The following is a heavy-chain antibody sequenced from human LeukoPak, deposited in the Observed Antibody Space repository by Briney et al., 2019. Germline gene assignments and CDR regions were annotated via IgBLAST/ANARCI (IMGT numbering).Heavy chain of an antibody. D-gene: IGHD6-13*01. Sequence: PGGSLRLSCAASGFTLSSYWMHWVRQAPGKGLVWVSRINSDGNTTNYADSVQGRFSISRDNAKNTLYLQMNSLRAEDTAVYYCARGSSGYSTTWGQGTLVTVSS. CDR1: GFTLSSYW. CDR2: INSDGNTT. V-gene: IGHV3-74*01. CDR3: ARGSSGYSTT. J-gene: IGHJ5*02.